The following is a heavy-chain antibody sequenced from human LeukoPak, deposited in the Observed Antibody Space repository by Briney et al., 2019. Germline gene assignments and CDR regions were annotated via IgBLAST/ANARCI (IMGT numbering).Heavy chain of an antibody. CDR1: GGSISTTGYY. J-gene: IGHJ1*01. Sequence: SETLSLTCTVSGGSISTTGYYWAWIRQPPGEGLEWIASIYYSGSTYYNSSLKSRVTISVDTSRNQFSLKLSSVTAAGTAVYYCALSIAAAGTADFQHWGQGALVTVSS. V-gene: IGHV4-39*01. D-gene: IGHD6-13*01. CDR2: IYYSGST. CDR3: ALSIAAAGTADFQH.